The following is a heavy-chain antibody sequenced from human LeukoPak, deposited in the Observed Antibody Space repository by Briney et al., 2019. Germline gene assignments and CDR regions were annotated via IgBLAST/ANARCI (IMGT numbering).Heavy chain of an antibody. J-gene: IGHJ4*02. CDR2: IYHSGST. CDR3: ARAGDYVWGSYRLHGYFDY. V-gene: IGHV4-30-2*01. D-gene: IGHD3-16*02. Sequence: SQTLSLTCAVSGGSISSGGYSWSWLRQPPGKGLEWIGYIYHSGSTYYNPSLKSRVTISVDRSKNQFSLKLSSVTAADTAVYYCARAGDYVWGSYRLHGYFDYWGQGTLVTVSS. CDR1: GGSISSGGYS.